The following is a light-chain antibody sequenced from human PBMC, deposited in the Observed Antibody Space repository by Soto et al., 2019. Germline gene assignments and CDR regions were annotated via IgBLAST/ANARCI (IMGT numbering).Light chain of an antibody. J-gene: IGLJ1*01. Sequence: QSALTQPASVSGSPGQSITIACTGTSSDVGGYNYVSWYQQHPGKAPKLMIYDVSNRPSGGSTRFSGSKSGITAPLTISGLQADDEADYYCSSYTSSSLYVFGTGTKLTVL. CDR1: SSDVGGYNY. V-gene: IGLV2-14*01. CDR2: DVS. CDR3: SSYTSSSLYV.